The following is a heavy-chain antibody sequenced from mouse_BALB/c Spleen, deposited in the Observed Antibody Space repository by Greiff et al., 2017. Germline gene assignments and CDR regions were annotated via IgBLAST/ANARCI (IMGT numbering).Heavy chain of an antibody. Sequence: DVQLVESGGGLVQPGGSRKLSCAASGFTFSSFGMHWVRQAPEKGLEWVAYISSGSSTIYYADTVKGRFTISRDNPKNTLFLQMTSLRSEDTAMYYCAREGQVHNYFDYWGQGTTLTVSS. CDR3: AREGQVHNYFDY. CDR1: GFTFSSFG. D-gene: IGHD3-3*01. V-gene: IGHV5-17*02. CDR2: ISSGSSTI. J-gene: IGHJ2*01.